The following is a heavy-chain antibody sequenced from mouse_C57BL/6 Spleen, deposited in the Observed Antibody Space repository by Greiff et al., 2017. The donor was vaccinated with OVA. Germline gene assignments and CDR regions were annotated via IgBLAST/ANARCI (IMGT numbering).Heavy chain of an antibody. CDR1: GYTFTSYW. D-gene: IGHD2-4*01. CDR3: ARYDYDEYFDV. J-gene: IGHJ1*03. Sequence: QVQLQQPGAELVRPGSSVKLSCKASGYTFTSYWMPWVKQRPIQGLEWIGNIDPSDSETHYNQKFKDKATLTVDKSSSTAYMQLSSLTSEDAAVYYCARYDYDEYFDVWGTGTTVTVSS. V-gene: IGHV1-52*01. CDR2: IDPSDSET.